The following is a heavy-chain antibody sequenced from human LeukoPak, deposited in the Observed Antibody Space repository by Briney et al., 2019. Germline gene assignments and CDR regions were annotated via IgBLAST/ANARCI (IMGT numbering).Heavy chain of an antibody. CDR2: INPSDGST. D-gene: IGHD6-13*01. Sequence: ASVKVSCKASGYTFTSYYMHWVRQAPGQGLEWMGIINPSDGSTSYAQKFQGRVTMTRDMSTSTVYMELSSLRSEDTAVYYCARDCWEQQLVPNYYYYYMDVWGKGTTVTVSS. J-gene: IGHJ6*03. CDR3: ARDCWEQQLVPNYYYYYMDV. CDR1: GYTFTSYY. V-gene: IGHV1-46*01.